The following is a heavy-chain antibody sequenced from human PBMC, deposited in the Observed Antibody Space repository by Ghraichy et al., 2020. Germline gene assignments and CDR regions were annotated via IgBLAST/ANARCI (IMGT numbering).Heavy chain of an antibody. J-gene: IGHJ6*02. CDR2: INPNSGGT. Sequence: ASVKVSCKASGYTFTGYYTHWVRQAPGQGLEWMGWINPNSGGTNYAQKFQGRVTMTRDPSISTAYMALSRLRSDDTAVYYCARDLEVYDFWSGYYEGYYYYGMDVWGQGTTVTVSS. V-gene: IGHV1-2*02. CDR3: ARDLEVYDFWSGYYEGYYYYGMDV. CDR1: GYTFTGYY. D-gene: IGHD3-3*01.